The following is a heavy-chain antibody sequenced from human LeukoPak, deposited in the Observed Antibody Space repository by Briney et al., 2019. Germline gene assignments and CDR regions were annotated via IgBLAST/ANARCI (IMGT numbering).Heavy chain of an antibody. CDR1: GFTFSSYA. Sequence: PGGSLRLSFAASGFTFSSYAMSWVRQAPGKGLEWVSAISGSGGSTYYADSVKGRFTISRDNSKNTLYLQMNSLRAEDTAVYYCAKHLTYYYDSSGKREYFQHWGQGTLVTVSS. V-gene: IGHV3-23*01. D-gene: IGHD3-22*01. CDR3: AKHLTYYYDSSGKREYFQH. J-gene: IGHJ1*01. CDR2: ISGSGGST.